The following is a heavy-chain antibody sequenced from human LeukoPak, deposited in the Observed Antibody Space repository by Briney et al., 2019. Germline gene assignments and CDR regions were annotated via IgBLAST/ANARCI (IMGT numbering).Heavy chain of an antibody. CDR3: ARVRSAEERAWAY. D-gene: IGHD1-1*01. Sequence: ASVTVSCMASGYTFSDFYIHWVRQPPGQGLDYVGWITPKSGDTYSPQRFQGRVTMTRDASISTAYMELSSLRSDDTAVYFCARVRSAEERAWAYWGQGTLVTVSS. CDR2: ITPKSGDT. V-gene: IGHV1-2*02. CDR1: GYTFSDFY. J-gene: IGHJ4*02.